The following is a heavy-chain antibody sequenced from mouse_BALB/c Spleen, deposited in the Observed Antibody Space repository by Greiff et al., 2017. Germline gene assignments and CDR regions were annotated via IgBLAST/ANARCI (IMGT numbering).Heavy chain of an antibody. CDR1: GFTFSSYG. Sequence: EVMLVESGGDLVKPGGSLKLSCAASGFTFSSYGMSWVRQTPDKRLEWVATISSGGSYTYYPDSVKGRFTISRDNAKNTLYLQMSSLKSEDTAMYYCARHYGSRGYAMDYWGQGTSVTVSS. J-gene: IGHJ4*01. CDR2: ISSGGSYT. V-gene: IGHV5-6*02. D-gene: IGHD1-1*01. CDR3: ARHYGSRGYAMDY.